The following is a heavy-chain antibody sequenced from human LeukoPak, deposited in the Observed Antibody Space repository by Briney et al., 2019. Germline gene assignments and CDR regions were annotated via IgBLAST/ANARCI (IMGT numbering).Heavy chain of an antibody. CDR1: GFTFSNAW. Sequence: GGSLRLSCAASGFTFSNAWMNWVRQAPGKGLEWVGRIKSKTDGGTTDYAAPVKGRFTISRDDSKNTLYLQMNSLRAEDTAVYYCARDFSRYCTNGVCYYFDYWGQGTLVTVSS. V-gene: IGHV3-15*07. D-gene: IGHD2-8*01. CDR3: ARDFSRYCTNGVCYYFDY. J-gene: IGHJ4*02. CDR2: IKSKTDGGTT.